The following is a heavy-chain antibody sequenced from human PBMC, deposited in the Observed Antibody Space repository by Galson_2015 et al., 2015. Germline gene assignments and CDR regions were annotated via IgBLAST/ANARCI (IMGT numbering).Heavy chain of an antibody. CDR1: GYTFTSYP. CDR2: INAGNGNT. J-gene: IGHJ4*02. CDR3: ARSIVVDMPFDY. V-gene: IGHV1-3*01. Sequence: SVKVSCKASGYTFTSYPMHWVRQAPGQRLEWMGWINAGNGNTKYSQKFQGRGTITRDTSASTAYMELSSLRSEDTAVYYCARSIVVDMPFDYWGQGTLVTVSS. D-gene: IGHD3-22*01.